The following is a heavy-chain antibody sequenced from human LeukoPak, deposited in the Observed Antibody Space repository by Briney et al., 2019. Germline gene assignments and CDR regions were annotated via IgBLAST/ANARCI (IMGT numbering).Heavy chain of an antibody. Sequence: GGSLRLSCAASGFTFSSYSMNWVRQAPGKGLEWVSSISSSSSYIYYADSVKGRFTISRDNAKNSLYLQMNSLRAEDTAVYYCARAPSSWYAFDIWGQGTLVTVSS. CDR1: GFTFSSYS. V-gene: IGHV3-21*01. CDR3: ARAPSSWYAFDI. D-gene: IGHD6-13*01. CDR2: ISSSSSYI. J-gene: IGHJ4*02.